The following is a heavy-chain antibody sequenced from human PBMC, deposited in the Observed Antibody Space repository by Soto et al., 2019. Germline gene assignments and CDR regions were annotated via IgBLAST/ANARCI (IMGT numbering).Heavy chain of an antibody. J-gene: IGHJ4*02. CDR2: ISYDGSNK. D-gene: IGHD6-6*01. Sequence: PGGSLRLSCAASGFTFSSYAMHWVRQAPGKGLEWVAVISYDGSNKYYADSVKGRFTISRDNSKNTLYLQMNSLRAEDTAVYYCAWDSSSSNQFDYWGQGTLVTVSS. CDR1: GFTFSSYA. CDR3: AWDSSSSNQFDY. V-gene: IGHV3-30-3*01.